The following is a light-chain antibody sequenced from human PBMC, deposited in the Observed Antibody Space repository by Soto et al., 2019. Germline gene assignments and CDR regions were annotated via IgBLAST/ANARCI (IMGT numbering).Light chain of an antibody. V-gene: IGKV3-15*01. CDR2: GAS. CDR1: QSVSRN. Sequence: EIVMTQSPATLSVSPGERATLSCRASQSVSRNLAWYQQKPGQAPRLLIYGASTRATGIPASFSGSGSGTEFTLTISSLQSEDCAVYVCQHYNNWPRTFGQGTKVEIK. CDR3: QHYNNWPRT. J-gene: IGKJ1*01.